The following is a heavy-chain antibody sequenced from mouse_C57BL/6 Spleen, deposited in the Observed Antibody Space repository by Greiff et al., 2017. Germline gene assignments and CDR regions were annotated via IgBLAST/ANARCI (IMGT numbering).Heavy chain of an antibody. V-gene: IGHV1-72*01. CDR3: AREDYGRRAWFAY. Sequence: QVQLQQPGAELVKPGASVKLSCKASGYAFTSYWMHWVKQRPGRGLEWIGRIDPNSGGTKYNEKFKSKATLTVDKPSSTAYMQLSSLTSADSAVYSSAREDYGRRAWFAYWGQGTLVTVSA. CDR2: IDPNSGGT. D-gene: IGHD2-4*01. CDR1: GYAFTSYW. J-gene: IGHJ3*01.